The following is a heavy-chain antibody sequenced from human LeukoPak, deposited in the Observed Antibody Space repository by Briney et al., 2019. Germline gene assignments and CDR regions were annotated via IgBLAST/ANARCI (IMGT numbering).Heavy chain of an antibody. D-gene: IGHD1-26*01. CDR2: IYYSGST. Sequence: KPSETLSLTCTVSGGSISSYYWSWIRQPPGKGLEWLGYIYYSGSTNYNPSLKSRVTISVDTSKNQFSLKLSSVTAADTAVYYCARGASGSYFWFDPWGQGTLVTVSS. V-gene: IGHV4-59*01. J-gene: IGHJ5*02. CDR1: GGSISSYY. CDR3: ARGASGSYFWFDP.